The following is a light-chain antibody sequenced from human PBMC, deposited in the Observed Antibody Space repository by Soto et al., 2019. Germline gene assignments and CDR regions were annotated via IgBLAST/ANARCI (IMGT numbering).Light chain of an antibody. Sequence: IVLTQSPGTLSLSPGNRATLSCRASQNIRSNFLAWYQQKPGQAPRLLIYGASNRAAGIPPRFTGSGSGTDFTLTISGLEAEDFSVYYCQQYGSSPYSFGQGTKLEIK. CDR2: GAS. CDR3: QQYGSSPYS. J-gene: IGKJ2*03. CDR1: QNIRSNF. V-gene: IGKV3-20*01.